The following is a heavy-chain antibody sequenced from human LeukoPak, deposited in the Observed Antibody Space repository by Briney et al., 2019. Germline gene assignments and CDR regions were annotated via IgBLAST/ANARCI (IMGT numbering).Heavy chain of an antibody. CDR1: GGSMSGYF. J-gene: IGHJ3*02. Sequence: SETLSLTCTVSGGSMSGYFWSWIRQPPGKGLEWIGYIYYSGSTNYNPSLKSRVTISVDTSKNQFSLKLSSVTAADTAVYYCARGYSSSSHDAFDIWGQGTMVTVSS. D-gene: IGHD6-13*01. CDR2: IYYSGST. CDR3: ARGYSSSSHDAFDI. V-gene: IGHV4-59*01.